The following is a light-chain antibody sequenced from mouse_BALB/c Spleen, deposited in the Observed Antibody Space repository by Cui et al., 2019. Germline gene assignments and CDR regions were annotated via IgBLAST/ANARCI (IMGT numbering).Light chain of an antibody. CDR1: SSVSY. J-gene: IGKJ1*01. CDR2: GTS. V-gene: IGKV4-80*01. CDR3: HQWSSYPWT. Sequence: QIVLTQSPAIMSASLGEEITLTCSASSSVSYMHWYQQKSGTSPKLLIYGTSNLASRVPSRFSGSGSGTFYSLTISSVEAEYAADYYCHQWSSYPWTFGGGTKLEIK.